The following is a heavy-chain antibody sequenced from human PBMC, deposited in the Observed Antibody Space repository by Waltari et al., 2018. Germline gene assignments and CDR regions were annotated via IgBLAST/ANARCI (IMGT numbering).Heavy chain of an antibody. CDR1: GFTFSSYG. CDR3: AKDSLWGTLDY. Sequence: QVQLVESGGGVVQSGGSLRLSCAASGFTFSSYGMPWVRQAPGKGLEGVAFIRNDESNKYYGDSVQGRFTISRDTSKNTLYLQMDSLRAEDTAVYYCAKDSLWGTLDYWGQGNLVTVSS. V-gene: IGHV3-30*02. J-gene: IGHJ4*02. D-gene: IGHD3-16*01. CDR2: IRNDESNK.